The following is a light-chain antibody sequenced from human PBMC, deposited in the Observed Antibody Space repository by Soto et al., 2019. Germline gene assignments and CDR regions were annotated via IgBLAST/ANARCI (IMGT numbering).Light chain of an antibody. CDR2: NNN. V-gene: IGLV1-44*01. J-gene: IGLJ1*01. Sequence: QSVLTQPPSASGTPGQRVTISCSGSNSNSGSYTVNWYQQLPGTAPKLLIYNNNQRPSGIPDRISGSKTGSSASLAISGLQSEDEADYYCAGWDDSLTGLYVFGTGTKLTVL. CDR3: AGWDDSLTGLYV. CDR1: NSNSGSYT.